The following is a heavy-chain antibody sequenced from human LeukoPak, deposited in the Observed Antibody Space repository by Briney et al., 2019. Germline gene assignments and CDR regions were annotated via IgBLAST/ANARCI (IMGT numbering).Heavy chain of an antibody. J-gene: IGHJ6*02. D-gene: IGHD2-2*01. CDR2: IYPTDSDT. CDR3: ARRDGYCSSTSCYADYYYGMDV. Sequence: GESLEISCKGSGYSFTSYWIAWVRPLPGKGLEWMGIIYPTDSDTRYSPSFQGQVTISADNSISTAYLQWSSLKASDTAMYYCARRDGYCSSTSCYADYYYGMDVWGQGTTVTVSS. V-gene: IGHV5-51*01. CDR1: GYSFTSYW.